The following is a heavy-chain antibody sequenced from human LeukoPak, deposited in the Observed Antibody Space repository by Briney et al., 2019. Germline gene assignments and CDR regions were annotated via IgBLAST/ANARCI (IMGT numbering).Heavy chain of an antibody. Sequence: GGSLRLSCTASGFVFSTYGMHWVRQAPGKGLEWISFIQFDGSDEFNADSVKGRFIISRDNSKNTLHLQMNSLRTEDTSVYYCAEDQKLQPFHYWGQGTLVTVSS. V-gene: IGHV3-30*02. CDR1: GFVFSTYG. D-gene: IGHD2-15*01. J-gene: IGHJ4*02. CDR2: IQFDGSDE. CDR3: AEDQKLQPFHY.